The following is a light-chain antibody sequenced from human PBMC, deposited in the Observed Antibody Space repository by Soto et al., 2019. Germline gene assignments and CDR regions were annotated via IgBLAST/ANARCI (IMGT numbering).Light chain of an antibody. J-gene: IGKJ3*01. CDR3: QKYNGAQRET. CDR1: PDISNY. Sequence: DIQMTQSPSSLSATVGDRVTITCRASPDISNYLAWHQQKPVKVPKLLIYAASILQPGVPSRLRGSGSGRDFTLTISSLQHEDVASYYCQKYNGAQRETSGPGTKVAIK. V-gene: IGKV1-27*01. CDR2: AAS.